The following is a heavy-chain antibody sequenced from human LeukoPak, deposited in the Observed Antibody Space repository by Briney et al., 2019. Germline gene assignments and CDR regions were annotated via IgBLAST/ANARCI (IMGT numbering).Heavy chain of an antibody. D-gene: IGHD4-11*01. CDR3: ARGRSSNYGPWRGGFGLDP. J-gene: IGHJ5*02. V-gene: IGHV4-34*01. Sequence: SETLSLTCAVYGGSFSGNYWSWIRQPPGKGLEWIGEINHSGSTNYNPSLKSRVTISVDTSKNQFSLKLSSVIAADTAVYYCARGRSSNYGPWRGGFGLDPWGQGTLVTVSS. CDR2: INHSGST. CDR1: GGSFSGNY.